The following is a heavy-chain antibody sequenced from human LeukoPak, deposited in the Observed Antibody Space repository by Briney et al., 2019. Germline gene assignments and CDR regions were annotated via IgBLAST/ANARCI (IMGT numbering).Heavy chain of an antibody. Sequence: SETLSLTCTVSGGSISSYYWSWIRQPAGKGLEWIGRIYTSGSTNYNPSLKSRVTMSVDTSKNQFSLKLSSVTAADTAVYYCARGYCSGGSCLEYYWGQGTLVTVSS. CDR2: IYTSGST. CDR3: ARGYCSGGSCLEYY. CDR1: GGSISSYY. J-gene: IGHJ4*02. V-gene: IGHV4-4*07. D-gene: IGHD2-15*01.